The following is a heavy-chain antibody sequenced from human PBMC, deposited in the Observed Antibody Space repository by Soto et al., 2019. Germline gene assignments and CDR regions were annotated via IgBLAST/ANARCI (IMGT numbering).Heavy chain of an antibody. V-gene: IGHV4-34*01. J-gene: IGHJ6*02. CDR1: GGSFSGHY. D-gene: IGHD2-15*01. CDR3: GRGGGGGPHYYGMDV. Sequence: QVQLQQWGAGLLKPSETLSLTCAVYGGSFSGHYWSWIRQPPGKALEGIGEIYHSGSINPNPSLKGGVTISADTPKNQFSLGLDSVTAAGRAVYYGGRGGGGGPHYYGMDVWGQGTTVTVSS. CDR2: IYHSGSI.